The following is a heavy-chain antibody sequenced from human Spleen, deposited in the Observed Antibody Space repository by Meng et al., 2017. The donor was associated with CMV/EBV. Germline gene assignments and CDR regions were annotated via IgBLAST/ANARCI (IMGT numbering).Heavy chain of an antibody. CDR2: INSDGSST. D-gene: IGHD3-22*01. V-gene: IGHV3-74*01. CDR1: GFTFSSYW. CDR3: AGGVTMIVVEGYNWFDP. J-gene: IGHJ5*02. Sequence: GGSLRLSCAASGFTFSSYWMHWVRQAPGKGLVWVSRINSDGSSTSYADSVKGRFTISRDNAKNTLYLQMNSLRAEDTAVYYCAGGVTMIVVEGYNWFDPWGQGTLVTVSS.